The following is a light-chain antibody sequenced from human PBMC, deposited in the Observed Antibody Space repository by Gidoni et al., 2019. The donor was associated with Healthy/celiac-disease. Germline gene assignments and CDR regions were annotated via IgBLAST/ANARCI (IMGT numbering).Light chain of an antibody. CDR1: QDISNY. Sequence: DIQMTQSPSSRSASVGDRVTITCQASQDISNYLNWYQQKPGKAPKLLIYDASNLETGVPSRFSGSGSGTDFTFTISSLQPEDIATYYCQQYDNLPPIFGPGTKVDIK. CDR3: QQYDNLPPI. J-gene: IGKJ3*01. V-gene: IGKV1-33*01. CDR2: DAS.